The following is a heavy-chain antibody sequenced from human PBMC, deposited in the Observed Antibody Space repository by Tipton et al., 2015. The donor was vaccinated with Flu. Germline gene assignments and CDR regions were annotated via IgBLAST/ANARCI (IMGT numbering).Heavy chain of an antibody. CDR2: IYTSGST. J-gene: IGHJ4*02. CDR3: ARGAGGPATAYDC. D-gene: IGHD1-1*01. Sequence: GLVKPSETLSLTCTVSGGSISTYYWSWIRQPAGKGLEWIGRIYTSGSTNYNPSLKSRSTMSVDTSKNKFSLRLSSVTAADTAVYYCARGAGGPATAYDCWGQGTLVTVSS. CDR1: GGSISTYY. V-gene: IGHV4-4*07.